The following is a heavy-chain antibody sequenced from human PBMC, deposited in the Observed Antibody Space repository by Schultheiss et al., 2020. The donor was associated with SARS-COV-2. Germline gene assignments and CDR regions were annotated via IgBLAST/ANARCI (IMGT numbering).Heavy chain of an antibody. CDR2: ISGSGGST. J-gene: IGHJ6*02. CDR1: GFTFSDYY. D-gene: IGHD2-15*01. Sequence: GGSLRLSCAASGFTFSDYYMSWIRQAPGKGLEWVSAISGSGGSTYYADSVKGRFTISRDNSKNTLYLQMNSLRAEDTAVYYCAREPRVPIGGKEEDYSGGMDVWGQGATVTVSS. V-gene: IGHV3-23*01. CDR3: AREPRVPIGGKEEDYSGGMDV.